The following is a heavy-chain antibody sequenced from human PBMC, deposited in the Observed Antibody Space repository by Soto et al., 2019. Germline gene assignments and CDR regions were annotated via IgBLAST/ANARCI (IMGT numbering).Heavy chain of an antibody. CDR2: ISPDGSIT. CDR3: AREVATVPDY. J-gene: IGHJ4*02. CDR1: GFTFRSYW. D-gene: IGHD6-13*01. Sequence: EVQLVESGGGLVQPGGSLRLSCAASGFTFRSYWMHWVRQAPGKGLVWVSRISPDGSITNYADSVKGRCTISRDNAKNTLFLQMNSLGAEDTAVYYCAREVATVPDYWGQGTLVTVSS. V-gene: IGHV3-74*01.